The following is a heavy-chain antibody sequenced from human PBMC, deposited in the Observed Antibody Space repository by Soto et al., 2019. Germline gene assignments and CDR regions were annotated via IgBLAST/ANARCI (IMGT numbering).Heavy chain of an antibody. D-gene: IGHD3-16*01. J-gene: IGHJ4*02. V-gene: IGHV2-5*02. Sequence: QITLKESGPSLVKPTEPLTLTCTFSGFSLSSSGVGGAWISQPPGKPLEWLALFYWDDDKYTSPSLKSRLTITKDTSKNQVVLLLTTMDPVDTATYFCVHLLTGGRFDSWGQGTLVTVSS. CDR2: FYWDDDK. CDR3: VHLLTGGRFDS. CDR1: GFSLSSSGVG.